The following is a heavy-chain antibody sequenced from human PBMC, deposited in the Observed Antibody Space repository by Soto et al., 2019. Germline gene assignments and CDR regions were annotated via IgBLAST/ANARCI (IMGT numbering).Heavy chain of an antibody. V-gene: IGHV4-31*03. CDR3: ARTSLPLGYGMDV. J-gene: IGHJ6*02. Sequence: SETLSLTCTVSGGSISSGGYYWSWILQHPGKGLEWIGYIYYSGSTYYNPSLKSRVTISVDTSKNQFSLKLSSVTAADTAVYYCARTSLPLGYGMDVWGQGTTVTVSS. CDR2: IYYSGST. CDR1: GGSISSGGYY.